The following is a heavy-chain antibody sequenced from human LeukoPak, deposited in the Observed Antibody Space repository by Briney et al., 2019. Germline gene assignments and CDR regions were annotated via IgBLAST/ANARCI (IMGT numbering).Heavy chain of an antibody. J-gene: IGHJ4*02. CDR2: IYYRGST. CDR1: GGSISSYY. D-gene: IGHD4-17*01. CDR3: ARVGSDDYGDYYFDY. Sequence: SETLSLTCTVSGGSISSYYWSWIRQPPGKGLEWIGYIYYRGSTNYNPSLKSRVTISVDTSKNQFSLKLSSVTAADTAVYYCARVGSDDYGDYYFDYWGQGTLVTVSS. V-gene: IGHV4-59*01.